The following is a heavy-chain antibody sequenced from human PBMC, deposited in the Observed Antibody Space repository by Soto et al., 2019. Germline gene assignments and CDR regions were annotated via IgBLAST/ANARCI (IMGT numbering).Heavy chain of an antibody. CDR2: IYYSGST. J-gene: IGHJ5*02. D-gene: IGHD4-17*01. CDR1: GGSISSGDYY. Sequence: SETLSLTCTDSGGSISSGDYYWSWIRQSPGKGLEWIGYIYYSGSTYYNPSLKSRVTISVDTSKNQFSLKLSSVTAADTAVYYCARSTVTTKPDWFDPWGQGTLVTVSS. CDR3: ARSTVTTKPDWFDP. V-gene: IGHV4-30-4*01.